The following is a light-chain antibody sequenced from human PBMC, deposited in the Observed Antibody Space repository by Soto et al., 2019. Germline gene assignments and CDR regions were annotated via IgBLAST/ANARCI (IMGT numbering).Light chain of an antibody. CDR2: GAS. CDR3: QQYNNWPLS. J-gene: IGKJ1*01. V-gene: IGKV3-15*01. CDR1: QSVGSN. Sequence: EIVMKHSPATLSVSPGERATLSFSASQSVGSNLAWYQQKPGQAPRLLIYGASTRATGIPARFSGSGSGTEFTLTISSLQSEDFAVYYCQQYNNWPLSFGQGTKVDIK.